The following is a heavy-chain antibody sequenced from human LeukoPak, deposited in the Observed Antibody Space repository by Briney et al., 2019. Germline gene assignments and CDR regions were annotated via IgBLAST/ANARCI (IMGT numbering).Heavy chain of an antibody. V-gene: IGHV3-30*18. CDR1: GFTFSSYS. CDR3: AKELKQLWLQIDYGDYGWGAFDI. CDR2: ISYDGSNK. Sequence: QTGGSLRLSCAASGFTFSSYSMNWVRQAPGKGLEWVAVISYDGSNKYYADSVKGRFTISRDNSKNTLYLQMNSLRAEDTAVYYCAKELKQLWLQIDYGDYGWGAFDIWGQGTMVTVSS. J-gene: IGHJ3*02. D-gene: IGHD4-17*01.